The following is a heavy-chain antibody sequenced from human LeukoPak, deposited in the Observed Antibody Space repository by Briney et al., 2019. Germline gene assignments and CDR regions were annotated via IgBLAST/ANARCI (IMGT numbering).Heavy chain of an antibody. V-gene: IGHV4-34*01. D-gene: IGHD4-17*01. CDR2: INHSGST. J-gene: IGHJ3*02. Sequence: PSETLSLTCAVYGGSFSGYYWSWIRLPPGKGLEWIGEINHSGSTNYNPSLKSRVTISVDTSKNQFSLKLSSVTAADTAVYYCARGSRATVTRRPYAFDIWGQGTMVTVSS. CDR3: ARGSRATVTRRPYAFDI. CDR1: GGSFSGYY.